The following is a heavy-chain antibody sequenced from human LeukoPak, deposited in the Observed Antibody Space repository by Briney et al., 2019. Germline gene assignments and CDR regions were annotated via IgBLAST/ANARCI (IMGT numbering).Heavy chain of an antibody. D-gene: IGHD1-26*01. CDR1: GGSFSGHY. V-gene: IGHV4-34*01. J-gene: IGHJ4*02. Sequence: PSETLSLTCAVYGGSFSGHYWSWIRQPPGKGLEWIGEINHSGSTNYNPSLKSRVTISVDTSKNQFSLKLSSVTAADTAVYYCARGVRPAEYSGSYYGLDYWGQGTLVTVSS. CDR2: INHSGST. CDR3: ARGVRPAEYSGSYYGLDY.